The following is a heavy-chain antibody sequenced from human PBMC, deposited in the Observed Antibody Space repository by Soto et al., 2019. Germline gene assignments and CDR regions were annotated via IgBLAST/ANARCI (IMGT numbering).Heavy chain of an antibody. D-gene: IGHD3-10*01. Sequence: QVQLVQSGAEVKNPGSSVKVSCKASGGTLSDYAVSWVRQARGQGLEWMGGIMPTVDSANYAQKFQGRLTITAYESTRTANMELSSLTSDDTAIYYCAVAAVREILTEQSSGMAVWGQGTTVTVSS. CDR1: GGTLSDYA. V-gene: IGHV1-69*01. CDR3: AVAAVREILTEQSSGMAV. J-gene: IGHJ6*02. CDR2: IMPTVDSA.